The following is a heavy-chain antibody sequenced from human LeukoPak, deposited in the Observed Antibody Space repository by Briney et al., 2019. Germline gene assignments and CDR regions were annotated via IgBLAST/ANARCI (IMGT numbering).Heavy chain of an antibody. CDR2: ISYDGSNK. D-gene: IGHD6-19*01. V-gene: IGHV3-30*07. J-gene: IGHJ4*02. Sequence: PGGSLRLSCAASGFTFSSYAMHWVRQAPGKGLEWVAVISYDGSNKYYADSVKGRFTISRDNAKNSLYLQMNSLRAEDTAVYYCARDQFEGVAGVDYWGQGTLVTVSS. CDR3: ARDQFEGVAGVDY. CDR1: GFTFSSYA.